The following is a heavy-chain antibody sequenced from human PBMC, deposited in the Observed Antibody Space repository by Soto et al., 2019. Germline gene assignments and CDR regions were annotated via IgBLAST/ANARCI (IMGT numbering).Heavy chain of an antibody. D-gene: IGHD3-3*01. CDR3: ARAVYDFWSGYPSTPLDY. CDR1: GYTFSNEN. Sequence: ASVKVSCKASGYTFSNENIYWVRQAAGQGLEWMGWMNPNSGDTRYAQRFQHRLTLTRDTSISTAYMELSNLRSEDTAMYFCARAVYDFWSGYPSTPLDYWGQGTLVTVSS. V-gene: IGHV1-8*01. CDR2: MNPNSGDT. J-gene: IGHJ4*02.